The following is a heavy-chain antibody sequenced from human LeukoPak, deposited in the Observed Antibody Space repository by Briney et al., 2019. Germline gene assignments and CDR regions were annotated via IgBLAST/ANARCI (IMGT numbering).Heavy chain of an antibody. V-gene: IGHV4-59*01. CDR2: IYYGGNT. D-gene: IGHD3-10*01. J-gene: IGHJ3*02. Sequence: SETLSLTCTVSGASISSYYWIWIRQSPGKGLEWIGYIYYGGNTNYNPSLKSRVTISVDTSKNHFSLKLSSVTAADTAVYYCARSDYYGSGPHAFDIWGQGTMVTVSS. CDR3: ARSDYYGSGPHAFDI. CDR1: GASISSYY.